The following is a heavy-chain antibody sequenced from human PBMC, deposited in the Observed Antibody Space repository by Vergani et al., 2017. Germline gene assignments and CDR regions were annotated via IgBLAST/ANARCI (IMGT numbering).Heavy chain of an antibody. J-gene: IGHJ2*01. CDR3: ARGVSHCSSSSCKELGYWXFDL. CDR1: GGSISSSSYY. CDR2: IYYSGST. V-gene: IGHV4-39*07. Sequence: QLQLQESGPGLVKPSETLSLTCTVSGGSISSSSYYWGWIRQPPGKGLEWIGSIYYSGSTYYNPSLKSRVTISVETSKDQFSLKLSSVTAADTAVYYCARGVSHCSSSSCKELGYWXFDLWGRGTLVTVSS. D-gene: IGHD2-2*01.